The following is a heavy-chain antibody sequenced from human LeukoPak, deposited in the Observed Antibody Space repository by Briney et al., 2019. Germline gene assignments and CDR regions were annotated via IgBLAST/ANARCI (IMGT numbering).Heavy chain of an antibody. CDR1: GGTFSSYV. Sequence: SVMVSCKASGGTFSSYVISWVRQAPGQGLEWMGRIIPILGVAKDAQEFQGRVTITADKSTSTAYMELSSLRSEDTAVHYCARGYYDSSGYYFGYFDSWGQRTLVTVSS. J-gene: IGHJ4*02. CDR2: IIPILGVA. V-gene: IGHV1-69*04. CDR3: ARGYYDSSGYYFGYFDS. D-gene: IGHD3-22*01.